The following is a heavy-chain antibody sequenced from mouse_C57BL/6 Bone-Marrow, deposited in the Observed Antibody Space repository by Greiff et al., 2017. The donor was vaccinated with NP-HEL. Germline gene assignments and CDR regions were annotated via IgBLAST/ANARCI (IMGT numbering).Heavy chain of an antibody. CDR2: ISSGGDYI. D-gene: IGHD1-3*01. CDR3: TRDDKGLAY. J-gene: IGHJ3*01. CDR1: GFTFSSYA. Sequence: EVKLVESGAGLVKPGGSLKLSCAASGFTFSSYAMSWVRQTPEKRLEWVAYISSGGDYIYYADTVKGRFTISRDNARNTLYLQISSLKSEDTAMYYCTRDDKGLAYWGQGTLVTVSA. V-gene: IGHV5-9-1*02.